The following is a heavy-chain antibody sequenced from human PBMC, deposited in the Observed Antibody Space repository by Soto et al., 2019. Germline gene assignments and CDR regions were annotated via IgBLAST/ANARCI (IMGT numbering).Heavy chain of an antibody. CDR2: IIPIFGTA. D-gene: IGHD1-26*01. V-gene: IGHV1-69*05. CDR3: ARGRATSFDY. Sequence: SVKVSCKASGGTFSSYAISWVRQAPGQGLEWMGGIIPIFGTANYAQKLQGRVTMTTDTSTSTAYMELRSLRSDDTAVYYCARGRATSFDYWGQGTLVTVSS. J-gene: IGHJ4*02. CDR1: GGTFSSYA.